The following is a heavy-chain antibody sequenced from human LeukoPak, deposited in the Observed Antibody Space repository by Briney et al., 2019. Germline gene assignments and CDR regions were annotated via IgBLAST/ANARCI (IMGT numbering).Heavy chain of an antibody. CDR2: ISNNGRNK. V-gene: IGHV3-30*04. Sequence: GRSLRLSCAASGFTFSSYAIHWVRQAPGKGLEWVAFISNNGRNKDYADSVKGRFTISRDNSKNTLYLQVNSLRPEDTAVYYCMRDLSGHYSIDYWGQGTLVTVSS. CDR3: MRDLSGHYSIDY. D-gene: IGHD3-22*01. J-gene: IGHJ4*02. CDR1: GFTFSSYA.